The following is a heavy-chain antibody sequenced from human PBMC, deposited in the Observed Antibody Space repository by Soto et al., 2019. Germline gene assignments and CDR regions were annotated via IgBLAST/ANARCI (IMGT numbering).Heavy chain of an antibody. J-gene: IGHJ4*02. CDR2: ISYDGSNK. D-gene: IGHD6-19*01. CDR1: GFTFSSYG. CDR3: AKDRNYSGWYNY. Sequence: QVQLLESGGGVVQPGRSLRLSCAASGFTFSSYGMHWVRQAPGKGLEWVAVISYDGSNKYYADSVKGRFTISRDNSKNTLYLQMNNLRAEDTAVDYCAKDRNYSGWYNYWGQGTLVTVSS. V-gene: IGHV3-30*18.